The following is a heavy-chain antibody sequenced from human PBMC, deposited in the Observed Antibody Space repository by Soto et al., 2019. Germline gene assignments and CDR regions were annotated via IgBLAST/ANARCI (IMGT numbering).Heavy chain of an antibody. CDR1: DDSINSDKYY. J-gene: IGHJ4*02. V-gene: IGHV4-39*01. CDR2: IYYRGNA. D-gene: IGHD5-12*01. CDR3: ARLEGLATISYYFDF. Sequence: QLQLQESGPGLVKPSETLSLTCSVSDDSINSDKYYWGWIRQPPGKGLEWIGSIYYRGNAYYNPSPQPRATISLDNPKGQFSLTLNSVTAADSAVYFWARLEGLATISYYFDFWGPGALGTVSS.